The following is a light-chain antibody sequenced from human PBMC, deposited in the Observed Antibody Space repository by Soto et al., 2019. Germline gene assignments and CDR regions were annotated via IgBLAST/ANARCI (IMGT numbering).Light chain of an antibody. Sequence: SVLTQPPPASGTPGQRVTIPCSGSSSHIGSNYVYWYQQLPGTAPKLLIYRNNQRPSGVPDRFSGSKSGTSASPAISGLRSEDEADYYCAAWDDSLSGFYVFGTGTKVTVL. CDR2: RNN. V-gene: IGLV1-47*01. J-gene: IGLJ1*01. CDR1: SSHIGSNY. CDR3: AAWDDSLSGFYV.